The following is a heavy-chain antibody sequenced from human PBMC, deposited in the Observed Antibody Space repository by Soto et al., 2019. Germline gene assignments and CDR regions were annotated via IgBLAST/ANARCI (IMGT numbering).Heavy chain of an antibody. Sequence: SETLSLTCAVYGGSFSGYYWSWIRQPPGKGLEWIGEINHSGSTNYNPSLKSRVTISVDTSKNQFSLKLSSVTAADTAVYYCARGGRVRIAAAGRGMYNWFDPWGQGTLVTVSS. CDR1: GGSFSGYY. CDR2: INHSGST. V-gene: IGHV4-34*01. D-gene: IGHD6-13*01. CDR3: ARGGRVRIAAAGRGMYNWFDP. J-gene: IGHJ5*02.